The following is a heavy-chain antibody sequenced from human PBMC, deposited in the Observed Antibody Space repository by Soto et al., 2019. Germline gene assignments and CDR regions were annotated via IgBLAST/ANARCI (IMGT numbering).Heavy chain of an antibody. CDR2: INPNSGGT. V-gene: IGHV1-2*04. CDR1: GYTFTGYY. J-gene: IGHJ6*02. CDR3: ARDMAVGNYYGSGSPANYYYYGMDV. D-gene: IGHD3-10*01. Sequence: ASVKVSCKASGYTFTGYYMHWVRQAPGQGLEWMGWINPNSGGTNYAQKFQGWVTMTRDTSISTAYMELSRLRSDDTAVYYCARDMAVGNYYGSGSPANYYYYGMDVWGQGTTVTGSS.